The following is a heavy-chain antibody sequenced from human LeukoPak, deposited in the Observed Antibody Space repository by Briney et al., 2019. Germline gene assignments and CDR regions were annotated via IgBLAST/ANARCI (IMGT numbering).Heavy chain of an antibody. Sequence: GGSLRLSCATSGFTFSDYAMNWVRQAPGKGLEWVSYISSTSNTIYYADSVKDRFTISRDNAKNSLYLQMNSLRAEDTAVYYCSRFSSVAAQYWGQGTLVTVSS. CDR3: SRFSSVAAQY. CDR1: GFTFSDYA. J-gene: IGHJ4*02. V-gene: IGHV3-48*01. D-gene: IGHD6-6*01. CDR2: ISSTSNTI.